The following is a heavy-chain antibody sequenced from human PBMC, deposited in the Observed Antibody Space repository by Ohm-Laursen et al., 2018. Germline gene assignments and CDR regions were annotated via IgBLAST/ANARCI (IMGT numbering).Heavy chain of an antibody. V-gene: IGHV3-30*18. J-gene: IGHJ4*02. Sequence: SLRLSCTASGFTFSSYGMHWVRQAPGKGLEWVAVISYDGSNKYYADSVKGRFTISRDNSKNTLYLQMNSLRAEDTAVYYCAKDYDSSGSFDYWGQGTLVTVSS. CDR3: AKDYDSSGSFDY. CDR2: ISYDGSNK. CDR1: GFTFSSYG. D-gene: IGHD3-22*01.